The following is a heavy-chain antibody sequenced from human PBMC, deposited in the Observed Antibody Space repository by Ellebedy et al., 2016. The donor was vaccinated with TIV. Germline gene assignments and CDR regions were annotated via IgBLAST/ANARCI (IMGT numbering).Heavy chain of an antibody. Sequence: SVKVSXXASGGTFSSYAISWVRQAPGQGLEWMGGIIPIFGTANYAQKFQGRVTITADESTSTAYMELSSLRSEDTAVYYCARRYCSSTRCSVGYYYGMDVWGQGTTVTVSS. D-gene: IGHD2-2*01. J-gene: IGHJ6*02. CDR3: ARRYCSSTRCSVGYYYGMDV. CDR2: IIPIFGTA. CDR1: GGTFSSYA. V-gene: IGHV1-69*13.